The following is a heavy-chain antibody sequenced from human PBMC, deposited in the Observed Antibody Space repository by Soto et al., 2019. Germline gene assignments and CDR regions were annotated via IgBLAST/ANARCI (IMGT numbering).Heavy chain of an antibody. V-gene: IGHV1-69*01. CDR1: GGTFSSYA. Sequence: QVQLVQSGAEVKKPGSSVKVSCKASGGTFSSYAISWVRQAPGQGLEWMGGIIPIFGTPNYAQRFQGRVTITADESTSTAYVELSSLRSEDTAVYYCARGFSRDGYNSPSYWGQGTLVTVSS. D-gene: IGHD5-12*01. CDR3: ARGFSRDGYNSPSY. J-gene: IGHJ4*02. CDR2: IIPIFGTP.